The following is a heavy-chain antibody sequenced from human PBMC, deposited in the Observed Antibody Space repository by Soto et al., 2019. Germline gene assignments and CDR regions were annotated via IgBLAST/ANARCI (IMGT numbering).Heavy chain of an antibody. CDR1: GGSISSYY. V-gene: IGHV4-4*07. J-gene: IGHJ6*02. Sequence: PSETLSLTCTVSGGSISSYYWSWIRQPAGKGLEWIGRIYTSGSTNYNPSLKSRVTMSVDTSKNQFSLKLSSVTAADTAVYYCARGGYSYGYVPYYYYGMDVWGQGTTVTVSS. D-gene: IGHD5-18*01. CDR2: IYTSGST. CDR3: ARGGYSYGYVPYYYYGMDV.